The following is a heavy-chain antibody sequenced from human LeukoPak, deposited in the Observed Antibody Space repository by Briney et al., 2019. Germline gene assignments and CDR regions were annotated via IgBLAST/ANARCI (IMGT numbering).Heavy chain of an antibody. V-gene: IGHV1-46*01. D-gene: IGHD2-2*01. Sequence: GASVKVSCKASGYTFTSYYMHWVRQAPGQGLEWMGIINPSGGSTSYAQKFQGRVTMTRDTSTSTVYMELNSLRAEDTAVYYCARGGTSGYSSTRHFWGGNYYFDYWGQGSLVTVSS. J-gene: IGHJ4*02. CDR3: ARGGTSGYSSTRHFWGGNYYFDY. CDR2: INPSGGST. CDR1: GYTFTSYY.